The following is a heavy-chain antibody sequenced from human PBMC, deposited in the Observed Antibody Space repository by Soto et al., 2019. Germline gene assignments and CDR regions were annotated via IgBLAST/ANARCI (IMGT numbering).Heavy chain of an antibody. V-gene: IGHV3-21*01. D-gene: IGHD1-26*01. CDR3: ARDPGTRSYYYMDV. Sequence: EVQLVESGGGLVKPGGSLRLSCAASGFTFSSYSMNWVRQAPGKGLEWVSSISSSSSYIYYADSVKGRFTISRDNAKNALYLQMNSLRAEDTAVYYCARDPGTRSYYYMDVWGKGTTVTVSS. CDR2: ISSSSSYI. CDR1: GFTFSSYS. J-gene: IGHJ6*03.